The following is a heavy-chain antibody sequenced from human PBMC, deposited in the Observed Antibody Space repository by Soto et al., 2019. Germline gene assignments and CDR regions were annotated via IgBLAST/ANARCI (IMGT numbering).Heavy chain of an antibody. V-gene: IGHV5-10-1*01. J-gene: IGHJ5*02. Sequence: PGESLKISCEGSGYSFTSYWISWVRQMPGKGLEWMGRIDPSDSYTNYSPSFQGHVTISADKSISTAYLQWSSLKASDTAMYYCARRRYDFWSGYVNYNWFDPWGQGTLVTVSS. CDR3: ARRRYDFWSGYVNYNWFDP. CDR2: IDPSDSYT. D-gene: IGHD3-3*01. CDR1: GYSFTSYW.